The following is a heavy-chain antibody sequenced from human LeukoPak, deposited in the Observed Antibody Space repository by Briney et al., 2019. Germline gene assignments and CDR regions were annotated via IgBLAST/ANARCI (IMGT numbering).Heavy chain of an antibody. CDR1: GGTFSSYA. D-gene: IGHD3-10*01. Sequence: ASVKVSCKASGGTFSSYAISWVRQAPGQGLEWMGGIIPIFGTANYAQKLQGRVTITADESTSTAYMELSSLRSEDTAVYYCARSITMVRVPFDYWGQGTLVTVSS. CDR3: ARSITMVRVPFDY. CDR2: IIPIFGTA. V-gene: IGHV1-69*13. J-gene: IGHJ4*02.